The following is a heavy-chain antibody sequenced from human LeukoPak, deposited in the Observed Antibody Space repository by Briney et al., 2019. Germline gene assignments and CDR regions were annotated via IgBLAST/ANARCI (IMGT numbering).Heavy chain of an antibody. V-gene: IGHV3-23*01. CDR1: GFTFSSYA. CDR2: ISGSGGST. CDR3: AKLSSSYYYGSGIL. J-gene: IGHJ4*02. D-gene: IGHD3-10*01. Sequence: GGSLRLSCAASGFTFSSYAMSWVRQAPAKGLEWVSAISGSGGSTYYADSVKGRFTISRDNSKNTLYLQMNSLRAEDTAVYYCAKLSSSYYYGSGILWGQGTLVTVSS.